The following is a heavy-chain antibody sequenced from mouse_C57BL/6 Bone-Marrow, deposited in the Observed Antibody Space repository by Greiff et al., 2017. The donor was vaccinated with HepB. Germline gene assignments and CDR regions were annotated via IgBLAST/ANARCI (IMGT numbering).Heavy chain of an antibody. CDR3: ARRALLYDCFDF. V-gene: IGHV1-82*01. D-gene: IGHD2-12*01. CDR1: GYAFSSSW. CDR2: IYPGDGDT. Sequence: QVQLKQSGPELVKPGASVKISCKASGYAFSSSWMNWVKQRPGKGLEWIGRIYPGDGDTNYNGKFKGKATLTADKSSSTAYMQLSSLTSEDTAVYFCARRALLYDCFDFCGQGNTLTVSA. J-gene: IGHJ2*01.